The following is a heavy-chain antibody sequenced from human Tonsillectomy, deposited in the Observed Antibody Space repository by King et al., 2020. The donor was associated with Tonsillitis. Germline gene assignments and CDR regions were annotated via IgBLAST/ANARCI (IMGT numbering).Heavy chain of an antibody. D-gene: IGHD4-11*01. J-gene: IGHJ4*02. Sequence: LQLQESGPGLVKPSETLSLTCTVSGGSISTSSYYWGWISQPPGKGLEWIGSVYYSGSTYNDPSLKSRVTISIDTSKNQFSLKVTSVTAADTAVYYCARLDYSYYAPDFWGQGSLVTVSS. V-gene: IGHV4-39*07. CDR1: GGSISTSSYY. CDR3: ARLDYSYYAPDF. CDR2: VYYSGST.